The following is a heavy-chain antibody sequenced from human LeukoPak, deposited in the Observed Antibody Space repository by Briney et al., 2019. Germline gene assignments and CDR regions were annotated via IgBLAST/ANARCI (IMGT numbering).Heavy chain of an antibody. Sequence: GGSLRLSCAASGFTFSSNYMSWVRQAPGKGLEWVSVIYSGGSTYYADSVKGRFTISRDNSKNTLYLQMNSLRAEDTAVYYCARTPYSSGWYPYFDYWGQGTLVTVSS. D-gene: IGHD6-19*01. CDR1: GFTFSSNY. CDR2: IYSGGST. CDR3: ARTPYSSGWYPYFDY. J-gene: IGHJ4*02. V-gene: IGHV3-53*01.